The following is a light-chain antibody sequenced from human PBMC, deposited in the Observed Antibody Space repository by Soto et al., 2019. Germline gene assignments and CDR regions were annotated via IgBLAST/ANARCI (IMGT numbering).Light chain of an antibody. V-gene: IGKV4-1*01. Sequence: EIVLTQSPATLSLSPGERATLSCRASQNVANYLAWYQQKPGQPPKLLIFWASTRESGVPDRFSGSGSGTDFTLTISRLQAEDVAVYYCQQYYYTPYSFGQGTKLEIK. CDR3: QQYYYTPYS. J-gene: IGKJ2*03. CDR1: QNVANY. CDR2: WAS.